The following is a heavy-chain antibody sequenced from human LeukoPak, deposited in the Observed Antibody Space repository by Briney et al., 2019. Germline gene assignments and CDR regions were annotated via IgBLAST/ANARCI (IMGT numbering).Heavy chain of an antibody. CDR2: IYSTGKN. V-gene: IGHV4-4*08. Sequence: PSETLSLTCAVSGGSINSHYWGWIRQPPGKGLQWIGDIYSTGKNNYNPSLKSRVTISLDTSKSHLSLNLTSVLAADTAIYYCVRRDTGWNYFDYWGQGILVTVFS. CDR3: VRRDTGWNYFDY. D-gene: IGHD6-19*01. J-gene: IGHJ4*02. CDR1: GGSINSHY.